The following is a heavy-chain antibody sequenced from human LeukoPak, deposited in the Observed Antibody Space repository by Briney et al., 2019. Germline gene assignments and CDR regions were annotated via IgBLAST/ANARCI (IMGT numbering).Heavy chain of an antibody. CDR3: ARDGQIAVAETDY. D-gene: IGHD6-19*01. Sequence: PGGSLRLSCAASGFTFTYYAMSWVRQAPGKGLEWVSTASGSGTDTYYADSVKGRFTISRDNAKNSLYLQMNSLRAEDTAVYYCARDGQIAVAETDYWGQGTLVTVSS. CDR1: GFTFTYYA. V-gene: IGHV3-21*04. CDR2: ASGSGTDT. J-gene: IGHJ4*02.